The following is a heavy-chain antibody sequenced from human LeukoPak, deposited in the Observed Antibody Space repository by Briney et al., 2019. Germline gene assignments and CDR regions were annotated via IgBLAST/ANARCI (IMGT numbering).Heavy chain of an antibody. Sequence: SETLSLTCTVSGGSVSGYYWSWIRQPPGKGLEWIGYIYYSGSTNYNPSLKSRVTISVDTSKNQFSLKLSSVTAADTAVYYCARRYGAARQEYYYYYYMDVWGKGTTVTVSS. V-gene: IGHV4-59*02. J-gene: IGHJ6*03. CDR1: GGSVSGYY. CDR3: ARRYGAARQEYYYYYYMDV. D-gene: IGHD6-6*01. CDR2: IYYSGST.